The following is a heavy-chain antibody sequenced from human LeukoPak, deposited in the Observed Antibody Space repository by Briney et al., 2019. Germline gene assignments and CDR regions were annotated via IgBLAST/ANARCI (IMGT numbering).Heavy chain of an antibody. CDR3: ARGSIVVVTARFAFDI. V-gene: IGHV3-30-3*01. J-gene: IGHJ3*02. D-gene: IGHD2-21*02. Sequence: GESLRLSCAVSGFTFSSYAMLWVRQAPGKGLEWVAVISYDGTNKYYADSVKGGFTTSRDNSKNTLYLQMHSLSAEDTAVYYCARGSIVVVTARFAFDIWGQGTMVTVSS. CDR2: ISYDGTNK. CDR1: GFTFSSYA.